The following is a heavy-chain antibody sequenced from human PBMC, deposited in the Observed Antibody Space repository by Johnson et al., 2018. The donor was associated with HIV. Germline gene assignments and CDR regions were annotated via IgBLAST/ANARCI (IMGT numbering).Heavy chain of an antibody. CDR1: GFIFSDYA. CDR3: ARDGGFVGAFDI. D-gene: IGHD3-16*01. V-gene: IGHV3-33*08. J-gene: IGHJ3*02. Sequence: QMLLVESGGGVVQPGRSLRLSCAASGFIFSDYAMHWVRQAPGKGLEWVASIRQEGSEKYYVDSVKGRFTISRDNSKNTLYLQMNSLRAGDTAVYYCARDGGFVGAFDIWGQGTMVTVSS. CDR2: IRQEGSEK.